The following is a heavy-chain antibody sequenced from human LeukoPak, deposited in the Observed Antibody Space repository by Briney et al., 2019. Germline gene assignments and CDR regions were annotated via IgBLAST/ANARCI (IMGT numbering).Heavy chain of an antibody. D-gene: IGHD1-26*01. CDR2: ISSSSSTI. Sequence: PGGSLRLSCAASGFTFSSYSMNWVRQAPGKGLEWVSYISSSSSTIYYADSVKGRFTISRDNAKNSLYLQMNSMRAEDTAVYYCARGGTGSYYATLDYYYYYYMDVLGKGTTVTVSS. V-gene: IGHV3-48*01. J-gene: IGHJ6*03. CDR3: ARGGTGSYYATLDYYYYYYMDV. CDR1: GFTFSSYS.